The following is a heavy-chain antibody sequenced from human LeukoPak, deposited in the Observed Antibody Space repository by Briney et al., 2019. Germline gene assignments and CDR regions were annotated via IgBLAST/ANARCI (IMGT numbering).Heavy chain of an antibody. V-gene: IGHV3-48*03. Sequence: GGSLRLSCAGSKFTFSNYAMPWVRQAPGKGLEWVSYISSSGSTIYYADSVKGRFTISRDNAKNSLYLQMNSLRAEDTAVYYCARASSGRYGLDYCGHRTLGTVSS. D-gene: IGHD6-13*01. CDR1: KFTFSNYA. CDR2: ISSSGSTI. CDR3: ARASSGRYGLDY. J-gene: IGHJ4*01.